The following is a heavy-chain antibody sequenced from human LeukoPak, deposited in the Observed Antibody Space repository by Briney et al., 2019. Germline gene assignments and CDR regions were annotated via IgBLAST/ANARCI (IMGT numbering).Heavy chain of an antibody. CDR3: AGSPTWDTAMVGIDY. Sequence: SETLSLTCTASGGFISSGSYYWGWIRQPPGEGLEWIGSIYYSGSTYYNPSLKSRLSISMDKSKNQFSLKLTSVTAADTAVYYCAGSPTWDTAMVGIDYWGQGTLVTVSS. CDR2: IYYSGST. D-gene: IGHD5-18*01. CDR1: GGFISSGSYY. J-gene: IGHJ4*02. V-gene: IGHV4-39*01.